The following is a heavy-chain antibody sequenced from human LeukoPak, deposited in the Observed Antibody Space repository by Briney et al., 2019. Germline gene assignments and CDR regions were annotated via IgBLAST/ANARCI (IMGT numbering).Heavy chain of an antibody. CDR2: INPNSGGT. V-gene: IGHV1-2*02. D-gene: IGHD2-2*01. J-gene: IGHJ4*02. CDR1: GYTFTGYY. Sequence: AASVKVSCTASGYTFTGYYMHWVRQAPGQGLEWMGWINPNSGGTNYVQKFQGRVTMTRDTSISTAYMELSRLRSDDTAVYYCARDTIVVVPAASFDYWGQGTLVTVSS. CDR3: ARDTIVVVPAASFDY.